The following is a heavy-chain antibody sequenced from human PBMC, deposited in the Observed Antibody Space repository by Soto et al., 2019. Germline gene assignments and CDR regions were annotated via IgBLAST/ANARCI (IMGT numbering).Heavy chain of an antibody. J-gene: IGHJ4*02. D-gene: IGHD3-16*01. CDR2: IYYSGST. CDR1: GGSISSTTYY. V-gene: IGHV4-39*01. CDR3: ARHFRLGRPFDY. Sequence: SETLSLTCTFSGGSISSTTYYWGWVRQPPGKGLDWIGSIYYSGSTYYNPSLKSRVTISVDTSKNQFSLKLNAVTAADTAVYYCARHFRLGRPFDYWGQGTLVTVSS.